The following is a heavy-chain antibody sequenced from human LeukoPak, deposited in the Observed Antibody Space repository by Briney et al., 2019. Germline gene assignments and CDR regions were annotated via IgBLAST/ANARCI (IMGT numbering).Heavy chain of an antibody. CDR2: IYYSGST. CDR3: ARPRGSGGDAFDI. CDR1: GGSIVDGDCY. V-gene: IGHV4-31*03. D-gene: IGHD3-10*01. J-gene: IGHJ3*02. Sequence: PSETLSLTCTVSGGSIVDGDCYWSWIRQHPGKGLEWIGHIYYSGSTFYNASLKSRVTISVDTSKSQFSLKMRSVTAADTAVYYCARPRGSGGDAFDIWGQGTMVTVSS.